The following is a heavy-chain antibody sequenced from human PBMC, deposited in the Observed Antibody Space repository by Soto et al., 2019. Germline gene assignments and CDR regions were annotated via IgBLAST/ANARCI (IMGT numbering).Heavy chain of an antibody. Sequence: DVHLLESGGGLVQPGGSLRLSCAASGFSFSKYAMIWVRQAPGKGQEWVSGITGSGVTIEYAASVKGRCTISRDNSKKTVDLQMNSLRAEDTAVYYCAKEAVYGDGLWLVAGWVQGTLVTVS. CDR1: GFSFSKYA. CDR3: AKEAVYGDGLWLVAG. CDR2: ITGSGVTI. J-gene: IGHJ4*02. D-gene: IGHD2-21*02. V-gene: IGHV3-23*01.